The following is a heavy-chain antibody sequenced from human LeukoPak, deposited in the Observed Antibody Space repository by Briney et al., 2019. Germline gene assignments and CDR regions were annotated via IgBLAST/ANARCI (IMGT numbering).Heavy chain of an antibody. CDR2: ISGSGGST. J-gene: IGHJ4*02. D-gene: IGHD3-10*01. V-gene: IGHV3-23*01. CDR3: ARDSSDYYGSGSYKN. Sequence: GGSLRLSCAASGFTFSSYAMSWVRQAPGKGLEWVSAISGSGGSTYYADSVKGRFTISRDNSKNTLYLQMNSLRAEDTAVYYCARDSSDYYGSGSYKNWGQGTLVTVSS. CDR1: GFTFSSYA.